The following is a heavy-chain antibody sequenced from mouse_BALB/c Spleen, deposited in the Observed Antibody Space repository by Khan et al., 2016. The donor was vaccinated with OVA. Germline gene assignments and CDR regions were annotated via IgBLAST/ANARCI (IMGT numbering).Heavy chain of an antibody. D-gene: IGHD3-3*01. Sequence: QVQLKESGAELARPGASVKMSCKASGYTFTSYTIHWIKLRPGQGLEWIGYINPRNGYTNYNQKFKDKATLTADKSSTTAYMQLSSLTSDDSAVYNYVGDGAYCRDAGWFAYWGQGTLVTVSA. CDR1: GYTFTSYT. CDR3: VGDGAYCRDAGWFAY. CDR2: INPRNGYT. J-gene: IGHJ3*01. V-gene: IGHV1-4*01.